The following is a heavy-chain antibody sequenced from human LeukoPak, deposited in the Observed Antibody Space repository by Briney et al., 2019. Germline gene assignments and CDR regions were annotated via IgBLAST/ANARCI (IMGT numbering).Heavy chain of an antibody. CDR2: ISPYNGDT. Sequence: ASVKVSCKVSGYTFSSYGVTWVRQAPGQGLEWMGWISPYNGDTKYASKVQGRVSMTTDTSTSTVYMELRSLRSDDTAVYYCARAEQVLWFGGKLDFWGQGTLVTVSS. V-gene: IGHV1-18*01. J-gene: IGHJ4*02. CDR1: GYTFSSYG. CDR3: ARAEQVLWFGGKLDF. D-gene: IGHD3-10*01.